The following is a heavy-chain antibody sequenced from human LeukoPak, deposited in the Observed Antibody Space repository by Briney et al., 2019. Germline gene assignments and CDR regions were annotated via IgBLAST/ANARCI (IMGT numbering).Heavy chain of an antibody. V-gene: IGHV1-58*02. D-gene: IGHD6-19*01. Sequence: SVKVSCKASGFTFTSSAMHMQWVRQARGQRLEWIGWIVVGSGNANYAQKVQERVTITRDMSTSTAYMELSSLRSEDTAVYYCAAGSGWYSPDYWGQGTLVTVSS. CDR1: GFTFTSSA. J-gene: IGHJ4*02. CDR2: IVVGSGNA. CDR3: AAGSGWYSPDY.